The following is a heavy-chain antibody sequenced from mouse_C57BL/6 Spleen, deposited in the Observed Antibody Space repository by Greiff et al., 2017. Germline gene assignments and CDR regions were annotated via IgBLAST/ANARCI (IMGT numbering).Heavy chain of an antibody. CDR1: GYTFTSYT. CDR3: ARGVVSNYLYYFDY. J-gene: IGHJ2*01. V-gene: IGHV1-4*01. CDR2: INPSSGYT. Sequence: QVQLQQSGAELARPGASVTMSCKASGYTFTSYTMHWVKQRPGQGLEWIGYINPSSGYTKYNQKFKDKATLTADKSSSTAYMQLSSLTSEDSAVXYCARGVVSNYLYYFDYWGQGTTLTVSS. D-gene: IGHD2-5*01.